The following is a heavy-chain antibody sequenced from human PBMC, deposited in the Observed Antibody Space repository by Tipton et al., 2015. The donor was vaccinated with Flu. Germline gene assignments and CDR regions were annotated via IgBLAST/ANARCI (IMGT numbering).Heavy chain of an antibody. V-gene: IGHV3-7*01. D-gene: IGHD6-19*01. CDR3: VGGSGWLSDH. CDR1: GFTFSTFW. J-gene: IGHJ4*02. Sequence: SLRLSCAGSGFTFSTFWMNWVRQAPGKGLEWVATIKQDGSETYYVDSVKGRFTISRDNAKSSLYLQMNNLRAEDTAVYFCVGGSGWLSDHWGQGTLATVSS. CDR2: IKQDGSET.